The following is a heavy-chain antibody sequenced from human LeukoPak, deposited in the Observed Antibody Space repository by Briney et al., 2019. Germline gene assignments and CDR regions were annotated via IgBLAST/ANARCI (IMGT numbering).Heavy chain of an antibody. CDR2: IKQDGSEK. V-gene: IGHV3-7*01. J-gene: IGHJ3*02. D-gene: IGHD4-17*01. Sequence: GSLRLSCAASGFTFSSYWMSWVRQAPGKGLEWVANIKQDGSEKYYVDSVKGRFTISRDNAKNSLYLQMNSLRAEDTAVYYCARMGTVPLAAFDIWGQGTMVTVSS. CDR3: ARMGTVPLAAFDI. CDR1: GFTFSSYW.